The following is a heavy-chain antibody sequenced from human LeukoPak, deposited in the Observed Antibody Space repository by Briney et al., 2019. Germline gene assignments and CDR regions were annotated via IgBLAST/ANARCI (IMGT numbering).Heavy chain of an antibody. J-gene: IGHJ3*01. CDR3: ARDSPYYYGSGL. CDR1: GFTVSTNY. V-gene: IGHV3-53*01. Sequence: PGGSLRLSCAASGFTVSTNYMSWVRQAPGKGLEWVSVIYSGGSTYYADSAKGRFTISRDNSRNTLYLQMNSLRADDTAVYYCARDSPYYYGSGLWGQGTMVTVSS. CDR2: IYSGGST. D-gene: IGHD3-10*01.